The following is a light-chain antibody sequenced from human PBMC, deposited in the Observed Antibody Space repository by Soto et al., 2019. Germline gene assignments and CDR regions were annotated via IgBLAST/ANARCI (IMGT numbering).Light chain of an antibody. CDR1: QSVSSN. V-gene: IGKV3-15*01. Sequence: EIVMTQSPVTLSVSPGERVTLSCRASQSVSSNLAWYQQKSGQAPRLLIYGASTRVTGIPARFSGSGSGTEFTLTISSLQSEDFAIYYCQQYNNWPPVTFGQGTRLYIK. J-gene: IGKJ5*01. CDR2: GAS. CDR3: QQYNNWPPVT.